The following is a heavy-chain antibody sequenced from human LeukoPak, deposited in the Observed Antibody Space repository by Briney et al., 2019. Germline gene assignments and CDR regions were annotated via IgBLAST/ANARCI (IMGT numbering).Heavy chain of an antibody. D-gene: IGHD3-10*01. CDR3: ARGRYYYGSGSYYNGGPNWFDP. Sequence: SETLSLTCAVYGGSFSGYYWSWIRQPPGKGLEWIGEINHGGSTNYNPSLKSRVTISVDTSKNQFSLKLSSVTAADTAVYYCARGRYYYGSGSYYNGGPNWFDPWGQGTLVTVSS. CDR1: GGSFSGYY. V-gene: IGHV4-34*01. J-gene: IGHJ5*02. CDR2: INHGGST.